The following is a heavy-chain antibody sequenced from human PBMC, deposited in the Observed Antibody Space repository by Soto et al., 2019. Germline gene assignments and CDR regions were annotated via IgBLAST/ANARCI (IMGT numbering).Heavy chain of an antibody. V-gene: IGHV1-46*01. CDR3: ARSLLQGDF. D-gene: IGHD2-21*01. Sequence: QVQLVQSGAEVKKPGASVKISCKASGYTFIHYYIHWVRQAPGQGLEWMAIINPNGGSTNYAQEFQGRVTVTSDTSTTTVSMELNSLESDDTSVYVCARSLLQGDFWGLGTLVTVSS. CDR1: GYTFIHYY. CDR2: INPNGGST. J-gene: IGHJ4*02.